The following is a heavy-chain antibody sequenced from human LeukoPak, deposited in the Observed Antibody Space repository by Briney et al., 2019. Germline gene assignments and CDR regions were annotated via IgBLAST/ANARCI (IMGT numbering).Heavy chain of an antibody. CDR3: ARANTWGVEYYMDV. J-gene: IGHJ6*03. CDR1: GYTFTSYD. CDR2: ISAYNGNT. Sequence: ASVKVSCKASGYTFTSYDINWVRQATGQGLEWMGWISAYNGNTNYAQKLQGRVTMTTDTSTSTAYMELRSLRSDDTAVYYCARANTWGVEYYMDVWGKGTTVTVSS. V-gene: IGHV1-18*01. D-gene: IGHD3-16*01.